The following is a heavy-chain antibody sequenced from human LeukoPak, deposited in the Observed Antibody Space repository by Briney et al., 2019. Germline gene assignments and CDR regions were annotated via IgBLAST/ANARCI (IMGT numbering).Heavy chain of an antibody. CDR1: GGSISSYY. CDR2: MYTSGST. Sequence: SSETLSLTCTVSGGSISSYYWSWIRQPAGKGLEWIGRMYTSGSTNYNPSLKSRATMSVDTSRNQFSLKLSSVTAADTAVYYCARGDATVFRGLIIEDYYGMDVWGQGTTVTVSS. V-gene: IGHV4-4*07. D-gene: IGHD3-10*01. J-gene: IGHJ6*02. CDR3: ARGDATVFRGLIIEDYYGMDV.